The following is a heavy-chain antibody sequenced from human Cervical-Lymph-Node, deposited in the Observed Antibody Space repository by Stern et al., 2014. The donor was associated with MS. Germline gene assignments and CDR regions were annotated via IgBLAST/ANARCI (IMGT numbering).Heavy chain of an antibody. CDR1: GFTFSHYS. CDR2: ISTNSAHT. D-gene: IGHD4-17*01. Sequence: EVPLVESEGGLVKPGESLRLSCDASGFTFSHYSINWVRQAPGKGLEWISSISTNSAHTSYADALEGRFTISRDSAKDSVSLHMVSLRAEDTAVYYCARARVGDYARSPHLDSWGQGTLVTVSS. CDR3: ARARVGDYARSPHLDS. J-gene: IGHJ4*02. V-gene: IGHV3-21*01.